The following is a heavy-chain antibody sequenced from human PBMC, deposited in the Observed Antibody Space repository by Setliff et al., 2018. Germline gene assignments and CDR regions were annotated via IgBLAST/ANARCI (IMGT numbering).Heavy chain of an antibody. Sequence: GESLKISCVVSGLTVSNDFMGWVRQAPGKGLEWVSVIYNIGETRYADSVKGRFTISRDKSENTLYLHLSSLRVEDTATYYCARDRGGTNPWFDFWGQGTQVTVSS. D-gene: IGHD3-10*01. CDR3: ARDRGGTNPWFDF. V-gene: IGHV3-53*01. J-gene: IGHJ5*01. CDR2: IYNIGET. CDR1: GLTVSNDF.